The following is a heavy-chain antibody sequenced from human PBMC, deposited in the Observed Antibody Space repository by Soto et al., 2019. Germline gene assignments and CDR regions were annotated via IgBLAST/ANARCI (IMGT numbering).Heavy chain of an antibody. Sequence: QVQLQESGPGLVKPSQTLSLTCTVSGGSISSGDYYWSWLRQPPGKGLEWIGYIYYSGSTYYNPSLKSRVTISVDTPKNQFSLKLSSVTAADTAVYYCAREATIAARLDSWGQGTLVTVSS. D-gene: IGHD6-6*01. CDR3: AREATIAARLDS. CDR2: IYYSGST. CDR1: GGSISSGDYY. V-gene: IGHV4-30-4*01. J-gene: IGHJ4*02.